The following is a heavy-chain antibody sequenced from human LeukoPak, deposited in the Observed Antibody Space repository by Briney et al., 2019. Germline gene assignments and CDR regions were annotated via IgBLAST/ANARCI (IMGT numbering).Heavy chain of an antibody. CDR3: ARRPANYGTDY. V-gene: IGHV4-39*02. D-gene: IGHD4/OR15-4a*01. CDR1: GGSITSSGSN. Sequence: SETLSLTCVVSGGSITSSGSNWGWIRQPPGQGLEWIGSINYSGTTQYNPSLKSGVIISVETTKNHFSQRLSYVTGTDTAVYYCARRPANYGTDYWGQGTLVTVSS. CDR2: INYSGTT. J-gene: IGHJ4*02.